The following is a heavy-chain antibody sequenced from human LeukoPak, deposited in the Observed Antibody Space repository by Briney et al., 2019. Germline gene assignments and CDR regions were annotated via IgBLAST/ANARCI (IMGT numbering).Heavy chain of an antibody. V-gene: IGHV3-7*01. CDR3: ARGGATRGRFEN. D-gene: IGHD1-26*01. Sequence: PGGSLRLSCAASGFPFNVQTMSWVRRAPGKGLDWVASMREDGTEIHYVDSVKGRFTISRGNPKNSLYLQMNNLRAEDTAVYYCARGGATRGRFENWGQGTRVTVSS. CDR1: GFPFNVQT. CDR2: MREDGTEI. J-gene: IGHJ4*02.